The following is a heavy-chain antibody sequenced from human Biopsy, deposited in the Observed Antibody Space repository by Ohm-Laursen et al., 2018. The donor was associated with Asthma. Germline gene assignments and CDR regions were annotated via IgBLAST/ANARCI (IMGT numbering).Heavy chain of an antibody. D-gene: IGHD4-17*01. CDR1: GGSISSGDYS. CDR2: ISPSGNT. Sequence: SDTLSLTCAVSGGSISSGDYSWSWIRQPPGKGLEWIGFISPSGNTYYSPSLKSRLTISVDRSKNQFSLRLSSVTAADTAMYYCARDYGDYVWRAFDIWGQGTMVTVSS. CDR3: ARDYGDYVWRAFDI. V-gene: IGHV4-30-2*01. J-gene: IGHJ3*02.